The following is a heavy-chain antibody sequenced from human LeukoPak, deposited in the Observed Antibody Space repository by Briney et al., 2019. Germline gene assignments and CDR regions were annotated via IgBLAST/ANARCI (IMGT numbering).Heavy chain of an antibody. Sequence: GGSLRLSCAASGFTFSSYGMHWVRQAPGKGLEWVAVISYDGSNKYYADSVKGRLTISRDNSKNTLYLQMNSLRAEDTAVYYCAKSLFTSAAGSGRASDIWGQGTMVTVSS. V-gene: IGHV3-30*18. J-gene: IGHJ3*02. D-gene: IGHD3-10*01. CDR3: AKSLFTSAAGSGRASDI. CDR2: ISYDGSNK. CDR1: GFTFSSYG.